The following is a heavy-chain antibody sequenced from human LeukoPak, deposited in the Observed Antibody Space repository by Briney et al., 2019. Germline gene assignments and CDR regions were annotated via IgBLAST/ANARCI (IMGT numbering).Heavy chain of an antibody. Sequence: PSETLSLTCAVYGGSFSGYYWSWIRQPPGKGLEWIGYVYYSGSTEYNPSLRSRVTISLERSKHQFSLKLTSVTAADTAVYFCARGRVSSSTWYSTYYYFFYMDFWGKGTTVTVSS. CDR2: VYYSGST. J-gene: IGHJ6*03. D-gene: IGHD4-11*01. CDR1: GGSFSGYY. CDR3: ARGRVSSSTWYSTYYYFFYMDF. V-gene: IGHV4-59*01.